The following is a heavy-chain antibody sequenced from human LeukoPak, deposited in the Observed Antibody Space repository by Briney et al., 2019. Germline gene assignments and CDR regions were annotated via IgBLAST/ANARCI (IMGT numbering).Heavy chain of an antibody. D-gene: IGHD3-22*01. V-gene: IGHV3-30-3*01. J-gene: IGHJ6*02. Sequence: GGSLRLSCAASGFTFSSYAMHWVRQAPGKGLEWVAVISYDGSNKYYADSVKGRFTISRDNSKNTLHLQMNSLRAEDTAVYYCASPFPYDSSGYYFDYYYYGMDVWGQGTTVTVSS. CDR3: ASPFPYDSSGYYFDYYYYGMDV. CDR1: GFTFSSYA. CDR2: ISYDGSNK.